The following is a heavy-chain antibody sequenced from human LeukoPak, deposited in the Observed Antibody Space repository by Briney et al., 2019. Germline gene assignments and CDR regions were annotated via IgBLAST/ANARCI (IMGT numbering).Heavy chain of an antibody. CDR1: GGSFSGYY. J-gene: IGHJ3*02. CDR3: ARDTYDSSGYRGNHDAFDI. CDR2: INHSGST. Sequence: SETLSLTCAVYGGSFSGYYWSWTRQPPGKGLEWIGEINHSGSTNYNPSLKSRVTISVDTSKNQFSLKLSSVTAADTAVYYCARDTYDSSGYRGNHDAFDIWGQGTMVTVSS. D-gene: IGHD3-22*01. V-gene: IGHV4-34*01.